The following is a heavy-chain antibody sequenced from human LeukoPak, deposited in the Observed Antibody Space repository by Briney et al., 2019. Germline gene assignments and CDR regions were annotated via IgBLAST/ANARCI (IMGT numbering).Heavy chain of an antibody. CDR1: GFTFSSYG. CDR2: IRYDGSNK. D-gene: IGHD6-13*01. J-gene: IGHJ6*02. Sequence: GGSLRLSCAASGFTFSSYGMYWVRQAPGKGLEWVAFIRYDGSNKYYADSVKGRFTISRDNSKNTLYLQMNSLRAEDTAVYYCARGAAAGIPGYYYYGMDVWGQGTTVTVSS. CDR3: ARGAAAGIPGYYYYGMDV. V-gene: IGHV3-30*02.